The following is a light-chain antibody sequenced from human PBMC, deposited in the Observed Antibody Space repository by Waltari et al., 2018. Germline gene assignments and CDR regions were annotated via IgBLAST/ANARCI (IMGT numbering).Light chain of an antibody. V-gene: IGKV4-1*01. CDR2: WAS. Sequence: DIVMTQSPDSLAVSLGARATIHCQSSQSVLYSSNDTNYLALYQQKPRQPPRLLIYWASTRESGVPDRFSGRGSGKDFTLTIRSLQAEDVAVYYCQKEDSGPRTFGQGTKVEIK. CDR1: QSVLYSSNDTNY. CDR3: QKEDSGPRT. J-gene: IGKJ1*01.